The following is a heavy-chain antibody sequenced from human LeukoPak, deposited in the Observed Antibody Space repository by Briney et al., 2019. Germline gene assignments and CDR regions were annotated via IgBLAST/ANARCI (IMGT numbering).Heavy chain of an antibody. CDR2: IRYDGSNK. CDR1: GFTFSSYG. J-gene: IGHJ4*02. D-gene: IGHD4-23*01. V-gene: IGHV3-30*02. Sequence: GGSLRLSCAASGFTFSSYGIHWVRQAPGKGLEWVTFIRYDGSNKYYADSVKGRFTISRDNSKNTLYLQMNSLRAEDTAVYYCARDGTVVIDYWGQGTLVTVSS. CDR3: ARDGTVVIDY.